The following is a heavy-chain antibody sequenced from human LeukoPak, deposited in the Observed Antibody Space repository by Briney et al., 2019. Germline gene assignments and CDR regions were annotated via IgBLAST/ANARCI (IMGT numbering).Heavy chain of an antibody. V-gene: IGHV1-46*01. CDR1: GYTFTSYY. CDR3: ARGPIRCSGGSCYSRNYYYGMDV. D-gene: IGHD2-15*01. Sequence: GASVKVSCKASGYTFTSYYMHWVRQAPGQGLEWMGIINPSGGSTSYAQKFQGRVTMTRDMSTSTVYMELSSLRSEDTAVYYCARGPIRCSGGSCYSRNYYYGMDVWGQGTTVTVSS. CDR2: INPSGGST. J-gene: IGHJ6*02.